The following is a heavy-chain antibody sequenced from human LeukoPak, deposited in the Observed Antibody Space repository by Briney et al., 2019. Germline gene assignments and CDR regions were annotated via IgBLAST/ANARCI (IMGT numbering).Heavy chain of an antibody. CDR1: GGTFSSYA. CDR2: IIPIFGTA. J-gene: IGHJ4*02. CDR3: ARHYYDSSGYYRGYFDY. Sequence: SVRVSCKASGGTFSSYAISWVRQAPGQGLEWMGGIIPIFGTANYAQKFQGRVTITTDESTSTAYMELSSLRSEDTAVYYCARHYYDSSGYYRGYFDYWGQGTLVTVSS. V-gene: IGHV1-69*05. D-gene: IGHD3-22*01.